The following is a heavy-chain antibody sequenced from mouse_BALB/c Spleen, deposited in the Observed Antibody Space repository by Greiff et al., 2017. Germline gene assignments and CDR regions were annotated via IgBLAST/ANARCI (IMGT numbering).Heavy chain of an antibody. J-gene: IGHJ4*01. V-gene: IGHV1S56*01. CDR3: ARLGHYGSSYYAMDY. D-gene: IGHD1-1*01. CDR2: IYPGNVNT. Sequence: VQLQQSGPELVKPGASVRISCKASGYTFTSYYIHWVKQRPGQGLEWIGWIYPGNVNTKYNEKFKGKATLTADKSSSTAYMQLSSLTSEDSAVYFCARLGHYGSSYYAMDYWGQGTSVTVSS. CDR1: GYTFTSYY.